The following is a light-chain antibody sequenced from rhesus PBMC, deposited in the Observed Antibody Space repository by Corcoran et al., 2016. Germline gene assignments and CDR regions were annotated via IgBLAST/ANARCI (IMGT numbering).Light chain of an antibody. CDR2: GAS. V-gene: IGKV3-42*01. CDR1: QSVSSS. Sequence: EIVMTQSPATLSLSPGERATLSCRASQSVSSSLAWHQQKPGQAPKLLIYGASSRATGIPDRFSGRGSGTEFTLTISSLEPEDVGVYYCQQDYSWPPTFGGGTKVELK. J-gene: IGKJ4*01. CDR3: QQDYSWPPT.